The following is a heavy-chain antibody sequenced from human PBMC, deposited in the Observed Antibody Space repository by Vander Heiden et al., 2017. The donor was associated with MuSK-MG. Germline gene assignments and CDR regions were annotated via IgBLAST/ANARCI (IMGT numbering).Heavy chain of an antibody. J-gene: IGHJ3*02. V-gene: IGHV4-59*08. D-gene: IGHD3-10*01. CDR1: GGSISRYY. CDR2: IYYSGST. CDR3: ARLKGPGNYYAFDI. Sequence: QVQLQESGPGLVKPSETLSLPCTVSGGSISRYYWGWVRQPPGKGLEWIGYIYYSGSTNYNPSLKSRVTISVDTSKNQFSLKLSSVTAADTAVYYCARLKGPGNYYAFDIWGQGTMVTVSS.